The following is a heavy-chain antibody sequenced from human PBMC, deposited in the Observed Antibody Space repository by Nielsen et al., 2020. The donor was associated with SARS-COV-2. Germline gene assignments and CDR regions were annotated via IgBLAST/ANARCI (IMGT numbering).Heavy chain of an antibody. J-gene: IGHJ5*02. CDR3: ASWYNWFDP. CDR2: IYYSGST. V-gene: IGHV4-61*01. CDR1: GGLISSSSYY. Sequence: SETLSLTCTVFGGLISSSSYYWSWIRQPPGKGLEWIGYIYYSGSTNYNPSLKSRVTISVDTSKNQFSLKLSSVTAADTAVYYCASWYNWFDPWGQGTLVTVSS.